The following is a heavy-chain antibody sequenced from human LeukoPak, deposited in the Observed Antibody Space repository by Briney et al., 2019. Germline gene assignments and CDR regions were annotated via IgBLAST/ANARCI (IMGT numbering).Heavy chain of an antibody. Sequence: GGSLRLSCAASGFTFSSYSMNWVRQAPGKGLEWVSSISSSSSYIYYADSVKGRLTISRDNAKNSLYLQMNSLRAEDTALYYCAKDIHYYDSSGPFDYWGQGTLVTVSS. J-gene: IGHJ4*02. CDR1: GFTFSSYS. D-gene: IGHD3-22*01. V-gene: IGHV3-21*04. CDR2: ISSSSSYI. CDR3: AKDIHYYDSSGPFDY.